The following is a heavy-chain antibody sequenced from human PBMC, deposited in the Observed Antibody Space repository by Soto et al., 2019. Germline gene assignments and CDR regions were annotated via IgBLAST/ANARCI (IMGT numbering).Heavy chain of an antibody. D-gene: IGHD6-13*01. V-gene: IGHV4-61*01. CDR3: AKTLKQPWGCMDV. J-gene: IGHJ6*04. CDR1: GDSVSSNSYY. CDR2: IYYSGST. Sequence: SETLSLTCTVSGDSVSSNSYYWSWIRQPPGKGLEWIGYIYYSGSTNYNPSLKSRVTISLDTSKNQISLRLSSGTAADTAVYYCAKTLKQPWGCMDVGGTGTTDTVPS.